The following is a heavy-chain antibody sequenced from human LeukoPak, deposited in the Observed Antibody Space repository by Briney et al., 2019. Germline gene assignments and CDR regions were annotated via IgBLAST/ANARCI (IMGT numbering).Heavy chain of an antibody. D-gene: IGHD3-22*01. Sequence: GGSLRLSCAASGFTFSDYYMSWIRQAPGKGLEWVGRIKSKTDGGTTDYAAPVKGRFTISRDDSKNTLYLQMNSLKTEDTAVFYRTKGKVYYVSSVYGHWGKEILVTVSS. J-gene: IGHJ4*02. CDR3: TKGKVYYVSSVYGH. V-gene: IGHV3-15*01. CDR1: GFTFSDYY. CDR2: IKSKTDGGTT.